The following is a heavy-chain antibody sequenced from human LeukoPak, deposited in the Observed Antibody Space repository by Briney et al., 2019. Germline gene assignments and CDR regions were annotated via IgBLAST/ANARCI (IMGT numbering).Heavy chain of an antibody. Sequence: SETLSLTCAVYGASLSLYNMSWIRQSPGKGLEWIGEVYHSGSSNYRPSLKSRVTITVDTSKNQFSLKLSSVTAADTAVYYCARLSQIQLWSFDYWGQGTLVTVSS. D-gene: IGHD5-18*01. CDR3: ARLSQIQLWSFDY. CDR1: GASLSLYN. J-gene: IGHJ4*02. V-gene: IGHV4-34*01. CDR2: VYHSGSS.